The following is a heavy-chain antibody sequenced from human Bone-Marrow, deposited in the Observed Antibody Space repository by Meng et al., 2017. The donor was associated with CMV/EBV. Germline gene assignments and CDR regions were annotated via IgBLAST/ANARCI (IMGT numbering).Heavy chain of an antibody. CDR2: ISNSGRST. CDR1: GFTFSDYA. J-gene: IGHJ2*01. V-gene: IGHV3-23*01. CDR3: AKYVGPTFWYFDL. Sequence: CVASGFTFSDYAMIWVRQAPGKGLECVSSISNSGRSTYYADSVKGRFTFSRDNSNSTLFLQMNDLRAEDTGVYYCAKYVGPTFWYFDLWGRGTLVTVSS. D-gene: IGHD1-26*01.